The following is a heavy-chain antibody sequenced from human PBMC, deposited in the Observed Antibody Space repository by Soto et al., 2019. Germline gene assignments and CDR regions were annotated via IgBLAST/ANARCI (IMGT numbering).Heavy chain of an antibody. CDR2: INHSGST. CDR3: ARGRGYNWNYAYYYYYYMDV. J-gene: IGHJ6*03. D-gene: IGHD1-7*01. V-gene: IGHV4-34*01. Sequence: SETLSLTCAVYGGSFSGYYWSWIRQPPGKGLEWIGEINHSGSTNYNPSLKSRVTISVDTSKNQFSLKLSSVTAADTAVYYCARGRGYNWNYAYYYYYYMDVWGKGTTVTVSS. CDR1: GGSFSGYY.